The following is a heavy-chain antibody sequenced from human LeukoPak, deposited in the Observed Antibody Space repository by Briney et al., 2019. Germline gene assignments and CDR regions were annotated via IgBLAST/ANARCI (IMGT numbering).Heavy chain of an antibody. CDR1: GGSISSYY. J-gene: IGHJ4*02. D-gene: IGHD6-6*01. CDR3: ARHDYSSSSDDF. CDR2: IYTSGST. Sequence: PETLSLTCTVSGGSISSYYWSWIRQPAGKGLEWIGRIYTSGSTNYNPSLKGRVTISVDTSKNQFSLKLISVTATDTAVYYCARHDYSSSSDDFWGQGTLVTVSS. V-gene: IGHV4-4*07.